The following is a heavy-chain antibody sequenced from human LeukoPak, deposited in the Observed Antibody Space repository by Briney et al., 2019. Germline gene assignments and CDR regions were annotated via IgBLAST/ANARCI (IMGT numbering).Heavy chain of an antibody. Sequence: ASVKVSCKTSGYTFNNFGITWVRQAPGQGLEWMGWISIGDGRTHYGRKFQDRVSMTREMSSNTAFLGLSSLRSDDTAFYFCSRSYYSSSWYYFDHWGQGTLVTVSS. J-gene: IGHJ4*02. D-gene: IGHD2-15*01. CDR2: ISIGDGRT. CDR1: GYTFNNFG. CDR3: SRSYYSSSWYYFDH. V-gene: IGHV1-18*01.